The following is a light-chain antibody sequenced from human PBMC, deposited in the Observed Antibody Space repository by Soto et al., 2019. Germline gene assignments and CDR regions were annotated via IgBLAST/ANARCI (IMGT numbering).Light chain of an antibody. CDR1: RSDVGAYNY. CDR3: SSYTSSDSVYV. V-gene: IGLV2-14*01. Sequence: QSVLTQPASVSGSPGQPITISCTGTRSDVGAYNYVSWYQRHPGKAPKLLIYEVNSRPSGVSDRFSGSKSGNTASLTISGLQAEDEADYYCSSYTSSDSVYVFGSGTKVTVL. CDR2: EVN. J-gene: IGLJ1*01.